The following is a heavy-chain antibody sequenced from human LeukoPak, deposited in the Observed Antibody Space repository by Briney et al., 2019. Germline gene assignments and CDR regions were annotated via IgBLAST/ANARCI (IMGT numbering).Heavy chain of an antibody. CDR3: RFNDY. CDR1: GGSISSYY. V-gene: IGHV4-4*02. J-gene: IGHJ4*02. CDR2: IYHSGST. Sequence: SETLSLTCTVSGGSISSYYWSWVRQPPGKGLEWIGEIYHSGSTNYNPSLKSRVTISVDKSKNQFSLKLSSVTAADTAVYYCRFNDYWGQGTLVTVSS.